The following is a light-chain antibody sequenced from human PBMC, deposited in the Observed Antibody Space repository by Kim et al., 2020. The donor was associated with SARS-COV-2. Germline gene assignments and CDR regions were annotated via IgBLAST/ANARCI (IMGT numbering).Light chain of an antibody. J-gene: IGLJ2*01. Sequence: SSELTQDPAVSVELGQIVGSTCRGDSLRVNYASWYQLKPGQAPRLVFYGENNRPSGIPDRFSGSSSGNTASLIITGAQADDEADYYCNSRDSSGDRYLFGAGTQLTVL. CDR2: GEN. CDR3: NSRDSSGDRYL. V-gene: IGLV3-19*01. CDR1: SLRVNY.